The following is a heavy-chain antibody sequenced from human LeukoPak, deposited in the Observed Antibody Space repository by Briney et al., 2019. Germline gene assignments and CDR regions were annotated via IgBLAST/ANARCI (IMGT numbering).Heavy chain of an antibody. Sequence: GASVKVSCKASGYTFTSYYMHWVRQAPGQGLEWMGIINPSGGSTSYAQKFQGRITMTEDTSTDTAYMELSSLRSEDTAVYYCATLRWELLWPPYYYMDVWGKGTTVTVSS. CDR3: ATLRWELLWPPYYYMDV. J-gene: IGHJ6*03. CDR2: INPSGGST. V-gene: IGHV1-46*01. D-gene: IGHD1-26*01. CDR1: GYTFTSYY.